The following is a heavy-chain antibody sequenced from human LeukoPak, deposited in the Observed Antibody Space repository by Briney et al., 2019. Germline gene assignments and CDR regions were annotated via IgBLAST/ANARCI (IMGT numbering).Heavy chain of an antibody. CDR2: IYSGGST. D-gene: IGHD3-22*01. J-gene: IGHJ4*02. Sequence: GGSLRLSCAASGFTVSSNYMSWVRQAPGKGLEWVSVIYSGGSTYYADSVKGRFTISRDNSKNTLYLQMNSLRAEDTAVYYCARPHYDSSGYHFDYWGQGTLVTVSS. V-gene: IGHV3-66*04. CDR1: GFTVSSNY. CDR3: ARPHYDSSGYHFDY.